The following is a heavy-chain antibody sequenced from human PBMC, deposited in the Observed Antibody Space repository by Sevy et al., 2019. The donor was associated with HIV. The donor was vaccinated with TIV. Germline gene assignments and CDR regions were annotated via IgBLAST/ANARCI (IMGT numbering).Heavy chain of an antibody. CDR1: GFTFSSYA. J-gene: IGHJ4*02. D-gene: IGHD3-10*01. CDR2: ITYSSSST. Sequence: GSLRLSCVASGFTFSSYAMSWVRQAPGKGLEWVSVITYSSSSTYYADSVKGRFTISRDNSKNTLYLQLNSLRAEDTAVYYCAKDRVSGSYYTGDFDYWGQGTLVTVSS. V-gene: IGHV3-23*01. CDR3: AKDRVSGSYYTGDFDY.